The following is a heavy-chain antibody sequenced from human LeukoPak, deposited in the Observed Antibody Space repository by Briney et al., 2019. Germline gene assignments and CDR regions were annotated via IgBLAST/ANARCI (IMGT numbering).Heavy chain of an antibody. D-gene: IGHD3-10*01. CDR1: GYTFTSYD. J-gene: IGHJ6*03. Sequence: ASVKVSCKASGYTFTSYDINWVRQATGQGLEWMGWMNPNSGNTGYAQKFQGRVTMTRNTSISTAYMELSSLRSEDTAVYYCVRGLRGVTMVRGVIRQRGRYYYMDVWGKGTTVTISS. V-gene: IGHV1-8*01. CDR2: MNPNSGNT. CDR3: VRGLRGVTMVRGVIRQRGRYYYMDV.